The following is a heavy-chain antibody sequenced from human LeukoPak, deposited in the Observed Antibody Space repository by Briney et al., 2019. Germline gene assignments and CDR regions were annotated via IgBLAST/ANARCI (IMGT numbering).Heavy chain of an antibody. CDR2: INSDGSST. J-gene: IGHJ4*02. V-gene: IGHV3-74*01. Sequence: GGSLRLSCGASGFTFNSYCMHWVRQAPGKGLVWVSRINSDGSSTSYADSVKGRFTISRDNAKNTLYLQMNSLRAEDTAVYYCARGPFTIFGVVSPSPFDYWGQGTLVTVSS. CDR3: ARGPFTIFGVVSPSPFDY. D-gene: IGHD3-3*01. CDR1: GFTFNSYC.